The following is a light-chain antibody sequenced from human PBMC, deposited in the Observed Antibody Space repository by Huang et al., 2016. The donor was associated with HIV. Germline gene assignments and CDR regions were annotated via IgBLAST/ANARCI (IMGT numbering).Light chain of an antibody. CDR1: QGISTW. J-gene: IGKJ4*01. V-gene: IGKV1D-12*01. CDR3: QQAHTFPLT. CDR2: GAS. Sequence: DIQMTQSPSSVSASVGDRVTITCRASQGISTWLVWYQQKPGRAPKFLIYGASELQPGVPSRFSGSGSGTDFTLTISSLQPEDFATDYCQQAHTFPLTFGGGTKVEMK.